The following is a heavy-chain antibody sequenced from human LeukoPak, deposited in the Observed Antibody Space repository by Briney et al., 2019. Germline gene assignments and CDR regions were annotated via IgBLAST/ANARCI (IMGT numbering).Heavy chain of an antibody. J-gene: IGHJ4*02. CDR1: GFXFSDYA. CDR2: IRNKANGGTA. Sequence: GGSLRLSCTASGFXFSDYAISWVRQAPGKGLEWVGIIRNKANGGTADYAASVKGRFTISRDDTKTIAYLQMNSLKTEDTAVYYCSRAYSTGWLGINDYWGQGALVTVSS. D-gene: IGHD6-13*01. V-gene: IGHV3-49*04. CDR3: SRAYSTGWLGINDY.